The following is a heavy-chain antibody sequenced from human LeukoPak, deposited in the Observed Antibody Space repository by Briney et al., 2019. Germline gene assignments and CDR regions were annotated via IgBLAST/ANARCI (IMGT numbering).Heavy chain of an antibody. D-gene: IGHD3-22*01. CDR3: ASLTISYYYDKSRYGMDV. Sequence: GGSLRLSCAASGFTFSSYAMHWVRQAPGKGLEWVAVISYDGSNKYYADSVKGRFTISRDNSKSTLYLQMNSLRAEDTAVCYCASLTISYYYDKSRYGMDVWGQGTTVTVSS. J-gene: IGHJ6*02. V-gene: IGHV3-30*04. CDR1: GFTFSSYA. CDR2: ISYDGSNK.